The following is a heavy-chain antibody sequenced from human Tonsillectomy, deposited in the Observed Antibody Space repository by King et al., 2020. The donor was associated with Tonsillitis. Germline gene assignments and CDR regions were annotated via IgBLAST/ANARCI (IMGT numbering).Heavy chain of an antibody. CDR3: AGGVTIFGVVIPYWYFDL. D-gene: IGHD3-3*01. CDR2: IYYSGST. V-gene: IGHV4-31*03. CDR1: GGSISSGGYY. J-gene: IGHJ2*01. Sequence: QLQESGPGLVKPSQTLSLTCTVSGGSISSGGYYWSWIRQHPGKGLEWIGYIYYSGSTYYNPSLKSRVTISVDTSKNQFSLKLSSVTAADTAVYYCAGGVTIFGVVIPYWYFDLWGRGTLVTVSS.